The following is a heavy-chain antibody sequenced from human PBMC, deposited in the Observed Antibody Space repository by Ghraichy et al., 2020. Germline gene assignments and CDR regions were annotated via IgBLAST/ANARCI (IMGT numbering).Heavy chain of an antibody. V-gene: IGHV3-9*03. J-gene: IGHJ3*01. CDR1: GFTFDDYG. D-gene: IGHD2-8*01. CDR2: INWSGDNI. Sequence: GGSLRLSCEASGFTFDDYGMHWVRQSPGRGLEWVSGINWSGDNINYAGSVSGRFTISRDNAKNSLYLQMNSLRPEDMALYYCVRRNADDAFDFRGQGAMVTVSS. CDR3: VRRNADDAFDF.